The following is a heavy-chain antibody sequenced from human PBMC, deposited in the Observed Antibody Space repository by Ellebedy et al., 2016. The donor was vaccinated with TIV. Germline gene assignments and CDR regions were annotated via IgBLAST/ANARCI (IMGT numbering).Heavy chain of an antibody. Sequence: GESLKISCAASGFTVSSSYMTWVRQAPGKGLEWVSVVYSGGNTYYADSVKGRFTISRENSKNTLSLEMNSLRVDDTAVYFCARGPVRYTQKGGFLDYWGQGTLVTVSS. D-gene: IGHD3-16*01. J-gene: IGHJ4*02. CDR1: GFTVSSSY. CDR2: VYSGGNT. CDR3: ARGPVRYTQKGGFLDY. V-gene: IGHV3-53*01.